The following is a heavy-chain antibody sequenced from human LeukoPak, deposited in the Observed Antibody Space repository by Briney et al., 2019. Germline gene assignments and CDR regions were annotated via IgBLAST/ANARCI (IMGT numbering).Heavy chain of an antibody. Sequence: SETLSLTCAVYGGSFSGYYWSWIRQPPGKGLEWIGEINHSGSTNYNPSLKSRVTISVDTSKNQFSLKLSSVTAADTAVYYCARGTKVAVAGPNFRLKSSYGFDPWGQGTLVTVSS. V-gene: IGHV4-34*01. CDR2: INHSGST. CDR3: ARGTKVAVAGPNFRLKSSYGFDP. D-gene: IGHD6-19*01. J-gene: IGHJ5*02. CDR1: GGSFSGYY.